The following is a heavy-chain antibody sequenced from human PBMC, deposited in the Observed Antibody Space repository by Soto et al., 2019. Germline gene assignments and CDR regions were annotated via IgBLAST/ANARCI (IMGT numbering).Heavy chain of an antibody. D-gene: IGHD3-10*01. CDR1: GGTFSSYA. CDR3: AREFHHGSGSYYPYDSSGYRAPFDY. CDR2: IIPIFGTA. V-gene: IGHV1-69*13. J-gene: IGHJ4*02. Sequence: ASVKVSCKASGGTFSSYAISWVRQAPGQGLEWMGGIIPIFGTANYAQKFQGRVTITADESTSTAYMELSSLRSEDTAVYYCAREFHHGSGSYYPYDSSGYRAPFDYWGQGTLVTV.